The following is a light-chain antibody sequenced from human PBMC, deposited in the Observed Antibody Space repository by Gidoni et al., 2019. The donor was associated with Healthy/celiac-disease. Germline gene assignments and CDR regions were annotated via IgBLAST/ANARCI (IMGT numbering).Light chain of an antibody. Sequence: QSVLTQPPSASGTPGQRVTIPCSGSSSNLGSNTVNWYQQLPGTAPKLIIYSNNQRPSGVPDRFSGSKSGTSASLAISGLQAEDEADYYCAAWDDSLNGYVFGTGTKVTVL. CDR2: SNN. V-gene: IGLV1-44*01. CDR3: AAWDDSLNGYV. CDR1: SSNLGSNT. J-gene: IGLJ1*01.